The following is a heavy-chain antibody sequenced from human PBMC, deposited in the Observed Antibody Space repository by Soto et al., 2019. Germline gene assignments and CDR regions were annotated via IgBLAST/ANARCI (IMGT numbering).Heavy chain of an antibody. Sequence: EVQLVESGGVLILPGGSLRLSCAASGFTFNTHWMHWVRQAPGKGLVWVSRINSDGSITDYADSVKGRFSISRDNPRNTLYLQMNSLSREDTAVYYCARAMTSVGAAAKGDFWGQGTLVTVSS. V-gene: IGHV3-74*01. CDR3: ARAMTSVGAAAKGDF. CDR2: INSDGSIT. CDR1: GFTFNTHW. J-gene: IGHJ4*02. D-gene: IGHD1-26*01.